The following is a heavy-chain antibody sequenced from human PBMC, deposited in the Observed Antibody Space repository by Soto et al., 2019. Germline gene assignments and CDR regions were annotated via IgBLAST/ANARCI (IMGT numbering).Heavy chain of an antibody. CDR2: INPGNSET. J-gene: IGHJ1*01. Sequence: VESLTTSCQGSGYSFIKYWIVWVLQMPGKGLEWMAIINPGNSETRYSPSFQGQVTVSADKSIRTVYLQWSSLKASDTAMYYCARPHINYVESWGRGTMVTVSS. CDR3: ARPHINYVES. V-gene: IGHV5-51*01. D-gene: IGHD3-16*01. CDR1: GYSFIKYW.